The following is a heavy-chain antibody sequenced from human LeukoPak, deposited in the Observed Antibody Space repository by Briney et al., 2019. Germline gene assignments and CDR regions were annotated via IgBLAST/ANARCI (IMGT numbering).Heavy chain of an antibody. V-gene: IGHV3-74*01. Sequence: PGGSLRLSCAAAGFTFSIYWMHWVRQAPGKGLVWVSRINSDGSSTSYADSVKGRFTISRDNAKNTMYLQMNSLRAEDTAVYYCASWGAPGMARTLLDFDDWGQGTLVTVSS. D-gene: IGHD3-16*01. CDR2: INSDGSST. CDR1: GFTFSIYW. J-gene: IGHJ4*02. CDR3: ASWGAPGMARTLLDFDD.